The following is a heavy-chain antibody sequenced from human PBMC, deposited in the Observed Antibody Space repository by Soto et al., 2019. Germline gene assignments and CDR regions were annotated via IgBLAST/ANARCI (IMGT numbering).Heavy chain of an antibody. V-gene: IGHV3-7*01. D-gene: IGHD3-22*01. CDR1: GFTFSSYW. CDR2: IKQDGSEK. J-gene: IGHJ6*02. CDR3: ASSPPAVVVYYYAMDV. Sequence: EVQLVESGGGLVQPGGSLRLYCAASGFTFSSYWMTWVRQAPGKGLEWVANIKQDGSEKYYVDSVKGRFTITSDNAKNSLYLQMNSLRGEDTAVYYCASSPPAVVVYYYAMDVWGQGTTVTVSS.